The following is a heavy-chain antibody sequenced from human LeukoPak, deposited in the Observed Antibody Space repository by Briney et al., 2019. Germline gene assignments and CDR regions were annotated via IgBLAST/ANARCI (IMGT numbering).Heavy chain of an antibody. CDR1: AFSVSDKY. J-gene: IGHJ4*02. CDR2: LYTGGDT. Sequence: GGSLRLSCAASAFSVSDKYMSRVRQAPGKGLEWVSVLYTGGDTFYADSVRGRFTISRDNFRNTVSLQMNSLRADDTALYYCAGGQMFTSGGFESWGQGALVTVSS. V-gene: IGHV3-53*01. CDR3: AGGQMFTSGGFES. D-gene: IGHD6-19*01.